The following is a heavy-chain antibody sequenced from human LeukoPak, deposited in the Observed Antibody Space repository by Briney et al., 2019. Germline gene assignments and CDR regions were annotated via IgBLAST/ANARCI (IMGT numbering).Heavy chain of an antibody. J-gene: IGHJ4*02. CDR1: GFTFSSYA. V-gene: IGHV3-23*01. CDR2: ISGSGGST. D-gene: IGHD2-2*01. CDR3: ARGCSSTSCYGFDY. Sequence: GGSLRLSCAASGFTFSSYAMSWVRQAPGKGLEWVSAISGSGGSTYYADSVKGRFTISRDNSKNTLYLQMNGLRAEDTAVYYCARGCSSTSCYGFDYWGQGTLVTVSS.